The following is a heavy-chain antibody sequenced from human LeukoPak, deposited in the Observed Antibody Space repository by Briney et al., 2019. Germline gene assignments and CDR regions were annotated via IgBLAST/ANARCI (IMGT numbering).Heavy chain of an antibody. J-gene: IGHJ4*02. CDR2: ISSSSSYI. D-gene: IGHD3-22*01. CDR3: ARDGAYYYDSSLGFDY. V-gene: IGHV3-21*01. Sequence: GVSLRLSCAASGFTFSSYSMNWVRQAPGKGREWVSCISSSSSYIYYADSVKGRFTISRDNAKNSLYLQMNSLRAEDTAVYYCARDGAYYYDSSLGFDYWGQGTLVTVSS. CDR1: GFTFSSYS.